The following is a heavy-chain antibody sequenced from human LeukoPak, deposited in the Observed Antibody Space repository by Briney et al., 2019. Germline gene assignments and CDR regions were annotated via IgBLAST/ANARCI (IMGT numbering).Heavy chain of an antibody. CDR2: ISSSGSTI. CDR3: ARVLRYDNSGHDSFDI. Sequence: GGSLRLSCAASGFTFSSYEMNWVRQAQGKGLEWVSYISSSGSTIYYADSVKGRFTISRDNAKNSLYLQMNSLRAEDTAAYYCARVLRYDNSGHDSFDIWGQGTMVIVSS. V-gene: IGHV3-48*03. J-gene: IGHJ3*02. D-gene: IGHD3-22*01. CDR1: GFTFSSYE.